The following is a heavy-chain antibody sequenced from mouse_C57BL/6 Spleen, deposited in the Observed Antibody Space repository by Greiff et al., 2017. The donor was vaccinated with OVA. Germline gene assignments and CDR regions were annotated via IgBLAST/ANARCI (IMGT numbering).Heavy chain of an antibody. Sequence: VKLVESGAELVKPGASVKLSCKASGYTFTEYTIHWVKQRSGQGLEWIGWFYPGSGSIKYNEKFKDKATLTADKSSSTVYMELSRLTSEDSAVYFCARHEGTGAWFAYWGQGTLVTVSA. J-gene: IGHJ3*01. D-gene: IGHD4-1*01. CDR1: GYTFTEYT. V-gene: IGHV1-62-2*01. CDR2: FYPGSGSI. CDR3: ARHEGTGAWFAY.